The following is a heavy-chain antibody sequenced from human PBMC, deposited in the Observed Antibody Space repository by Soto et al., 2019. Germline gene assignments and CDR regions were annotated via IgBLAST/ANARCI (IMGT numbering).Heavy chain of an antibody. V-gene: IGHV1-69*12. CDR3: ARSRGYSHLAVGYYGMDV. D-gene: IGHD5-18*01. CDR1: GGTFSSYA. CDR2: TIPIFGTA. J-gene: IGHJ6*02. Sequence: QVQLVQSGAEVKKPGSSVKVSCKASGGTFSSYAISWVRQAPGQGLEWMGGTIPIFGTANYAQKFQGRVTITADESTSTAYMELSSLRSEDTAVYYCARSRGYSHLAVGYYGMDVWGQGTTVTVSS.